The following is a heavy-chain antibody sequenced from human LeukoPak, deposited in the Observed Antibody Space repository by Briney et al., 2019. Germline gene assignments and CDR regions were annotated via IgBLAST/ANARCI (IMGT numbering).Heavy chain of an antibody. CDR3: ARAHDDILSGSRGVFDY. CDR1: GYTFTNYG. V-gene: IGHV1-18*01. J-gene: IGHJ4*02. CDR2: ISAYNGNT. Sequence: ASVKVSCKASGYTFTNYGSSWVRQAPGQGLEWMGWISAYNGNTNYAQKLQGRVTMTTDTSTSTAYMELRSLRSDDTAVYYCARAHDDILSGSRGVFDYWGQGTLVTVSS. D-gene: IGHD3-9*01.